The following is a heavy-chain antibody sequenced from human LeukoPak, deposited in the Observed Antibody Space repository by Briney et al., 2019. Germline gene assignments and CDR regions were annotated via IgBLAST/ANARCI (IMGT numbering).Heavy chain of an antibody. V-gene: IGHV3-7*01. J-gene: IGHJ4*02. D-gene: IGHD2-2*01. CDR3: ARTHNIVVVPAAIPDY. CDR2: IKQDGSEK. CDR1: GFTFSSYW. Sequence: TGGSLRLSCAASGFTFSSYWMSWVRQAPGKGLEWVANIKQDGSEKYYVDSVKGRFTISRDNAKNSLYLQMNSLRAEDTAVYYCARTHNIVVVPAAIPDYWGQGTLVTVSS.